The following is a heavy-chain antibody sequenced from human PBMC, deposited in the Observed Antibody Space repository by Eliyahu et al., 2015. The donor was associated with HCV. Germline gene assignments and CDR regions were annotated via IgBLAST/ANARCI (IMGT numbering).Heavy chain of an antibody. Sequence: QVQLVQSGAEVKKPGSSVKXSCKASGGXFSSYAISWVRQAPGXGXEWMGGIIPIFGTANYAQKFQGRATITADESTSTAYMELSSLRSEDTAFYYCARDELAAAGKGWGWFDPWGQGTLVTVSS. CDR1: GGXFSSYA. CDR3: ARDELAAAGKGWGWFDP. D-gene: IGHD6-13*01. V-gene: IGHV1-69*01. J-gene: IGHJ5*02. CDR2: IIPIFGTA.